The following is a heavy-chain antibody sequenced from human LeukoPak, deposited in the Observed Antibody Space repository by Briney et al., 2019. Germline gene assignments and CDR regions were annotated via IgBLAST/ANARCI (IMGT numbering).Heavy chain of an antibody. CDR2: IIPILGIA. CDR3: ARVSGGYGDYDH. CDR1: GGTFSSYA. V-gene: IGHV1-69*04. D-gene: IGHD4-17*01. Sequence: SVKVSCKASGGTFSSYAISWVRQAPGQGLEWMGRIIPILGIANYAQKFQGRVTITADKSTSTAYMELSSLRSEDTAVYYCARVSGGYGDYDHWGQGTLVTVSS. J-gene: IGHJ5*02.